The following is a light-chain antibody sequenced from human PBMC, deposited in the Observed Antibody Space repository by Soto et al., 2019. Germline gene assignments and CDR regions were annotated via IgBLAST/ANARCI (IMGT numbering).Light chain of an antibody. J-gene: IGLJ1*01. CDR3: SSYAGSNTLYV. Sequence: QSALTQPPSASGSPGQSVTISCTGTSSDVGGYNYVSWYQQHPGKAPKLMFYEVSKRPSGVPARFSGSKSGNTASLTVSGVQDEDEADCYCSSYAGSNTLYVFGSGTKVTVL. CDR2: EVS. V-gene: IGLV2-8*01. CDR1: SSDVGGYNY.